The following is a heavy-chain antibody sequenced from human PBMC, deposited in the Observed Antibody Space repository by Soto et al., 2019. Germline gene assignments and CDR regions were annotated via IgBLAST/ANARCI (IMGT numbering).Heavy chain of an antibody. Sequence: GGSLRLSCAASGFTFSSYAMSWVRQAPGKGLEWVSAISVSGGSTYYADSVKGRFTISRDNSKNTLYLQMNSLRAEDTAVYYCAKDDYDFWSGYYTFFDYWGQGTLVTVSS. CDR2: ISVSGGST. D-gene: IGHD3-3*01. CDR1: GFTFSSYA. CDR3: AKDDYDFWSGYYTFFDY. J-gene: IGHJ4*02. V-gene: IGHV3-23*01.